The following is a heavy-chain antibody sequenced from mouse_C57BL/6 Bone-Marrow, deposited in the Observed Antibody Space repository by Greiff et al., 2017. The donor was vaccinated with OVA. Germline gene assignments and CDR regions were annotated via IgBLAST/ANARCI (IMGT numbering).Heavy chain of an antibody. CDR3: ARQNWAYAMDY. J-gene: IGHJ4*01. D-gene: IGHD4-1*01. CDR2: ISSGGSYT. V-gene: IGHV5-6*01. CDR1: GFTFSSYG. Sequence: EVKLVGSGGDLVKPGGSLKLSCAASGFTFSSYGMSWVRQTPDKRLEWVATISSGGSYTYYPDSVKGRFTISRDNAKNTLYLQMSSLKSEDTAMYYCARQNWAYAMDYWGQGTSVTVSS.